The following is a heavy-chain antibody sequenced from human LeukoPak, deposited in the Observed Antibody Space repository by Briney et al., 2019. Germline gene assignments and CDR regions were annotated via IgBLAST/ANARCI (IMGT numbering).Heavy chain of an antibody. CDR3: ARGRSRILYHGSWFDP. D-gene: IGHD2-8*01. V-gene: IGHV4-34*01. CDR2: INHSGST. J-gene: IGHJ5*02. CDR1: GGSFSGYY. Sequence: SETLSLTCAVYGGSFSGYYWSWIRQPPGKGLEWIGEINHSGSTNYNPSLKSRVTISADTSKNQFSLKLSSVTAADTAVYYCARGRSRILYHGSWFDPWGQGTLVTVSS.